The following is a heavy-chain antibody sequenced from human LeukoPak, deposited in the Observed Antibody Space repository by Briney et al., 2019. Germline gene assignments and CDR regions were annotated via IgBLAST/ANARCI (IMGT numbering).Heavy chain of an antibody. CDR3: AKGPNDDSNYLFDH. Sequence: GGSLRLSCRASGFSFTTYSMNWVRQAPGKGLEWVSVITGSGGNTYHADSVKGRLTVSRDNSKNTLYLHMNSLRAEDTAVYHCAKGPNDDSNYLFDHWGQGTLVTVSS. CDR2: ITGSGGNT. V-gene: IGHV3-23*01. J-gene: IGHJ5*02. D-gene: IGHD4-11*01. CDR1: GFSFTTYS.